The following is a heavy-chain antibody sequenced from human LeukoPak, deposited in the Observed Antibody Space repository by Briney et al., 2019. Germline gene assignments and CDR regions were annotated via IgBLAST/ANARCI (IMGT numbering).Heavy chain of an antibody. CDR2: ISSSGDYI. CDR3: ARSYYYDSTGLKGAPDF. Sequence: GGSLRLSCAASGFSLSRYWMNWVRQAPGKGLEWVSSISSSGDYIYYAKSVKGRFTISKDNAKNSVYLQMNSLRAEDTALYYCARSYYYDSTGLKGAPDFWGQGTMVTVST. V-gene: IGHV3-21*01. CDR1: GFSLSRYW. J-gene: IGHJ3*01. D-gene: IGHD3-22*01.